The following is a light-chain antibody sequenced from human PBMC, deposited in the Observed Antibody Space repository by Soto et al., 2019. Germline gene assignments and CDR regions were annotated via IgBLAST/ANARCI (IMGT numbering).Light chain of an antibody. V-gene: IGKV3-20*01. Sequence: EIVLTQSPGTLSVSPGERATLSCRASQSVSSSYLAWYQQKPGQAPRLLIYGASSRATGIPDRFSGSGSGTDFTLTISRLEPEDFAVYYCQQYGNSPATFGGGTKVDIK. CDR3: QQYGNSPAT. J-gene: IGKJ4*02. CDR2: GAS. CDR1: QSVSSSY.